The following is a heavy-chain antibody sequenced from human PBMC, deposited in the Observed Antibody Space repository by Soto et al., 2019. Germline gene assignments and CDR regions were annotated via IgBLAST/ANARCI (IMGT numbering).Heavy chain of an antibody. D-gene: IGHD1-26*01. CDR2: IHYSGST. CDR3: ARSGNEGAVDY. V-gene: IGHV4-39*01. J-gene: IGHJ4*02. Sequence: PSETLSLTCRVSGDSISDTIYYWGWIRQPPGKGLEWIGSIHYSGSTQFHPSLKSRIIINPDTSKNQFSLQLNSVTPEDTAVYYCARSGNEGAVDYWGQGTLVTVSS. CDR1: GDSISDTIYY.